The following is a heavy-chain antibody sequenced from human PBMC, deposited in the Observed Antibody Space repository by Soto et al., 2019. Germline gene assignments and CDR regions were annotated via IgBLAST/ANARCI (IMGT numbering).Heavy chain of an antibody. V-gene: IGHV3-23*01. D-gene: IGHD3-22*01. CDR2: ISGSGGNT. Sequence: GESLKISCAASGFIFSSYAMSWVRQAPGKGLEWVSAISGSGGNTYYADSVKGRFTISRDNSKNTLYLQMNSLRAEDTAVYYCARSHLYYDSSGYPDYWGQGTLVTVSS. CDR3: ARSHLYYDSSGYPDY. J-gene: IGHJ4*02. CDR1: GFIFSSYA.